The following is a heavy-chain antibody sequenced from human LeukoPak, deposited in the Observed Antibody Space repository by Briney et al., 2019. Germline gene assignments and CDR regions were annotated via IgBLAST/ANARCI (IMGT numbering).Heavy chain of an antibody. CDR2: IWYDGSNK. V-gene: IGHV3-33*06. CDR3: AKDGSDYDIDY. Sequence: GGSLRLSCAASGFTFSSYGMHWVRRAPGKGLEWVALIWYDGSNKYYADSVKGRFTISRDNSKNTLYLQMNSLRAEDTALYYCAKDGSDYDIDYWGQGTLVTVTS. J-gene: IGHJ4*02. CDR1: GFTFSSYG. D-gene: IGHD4-17*01.